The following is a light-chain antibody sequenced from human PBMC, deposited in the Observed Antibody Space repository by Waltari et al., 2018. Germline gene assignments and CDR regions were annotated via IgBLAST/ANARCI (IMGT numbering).Light chain of an antibody. Sequence: EIVLTQSPGTLSLSPGERATLSCRASQSVSSSSLAWYQQKPGQAPRLLIYGASSRATGIPDRFSGSGSGTDFSLTISRLEPKDFAVYYCQQYSSLPLTFGPGTKVDLK. CDR3: QQYSSLPLT. V-gene: IGKV3-20*01. CDR1: QSVSSSS. J-gene: IGKJ3*01. CDR2: GAS.